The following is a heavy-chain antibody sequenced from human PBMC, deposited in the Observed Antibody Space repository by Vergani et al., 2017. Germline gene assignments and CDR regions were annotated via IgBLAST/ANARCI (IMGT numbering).Heavy chain of an antibody. CDR2: ISYDGTQK. J-gene: IGHJ1*01. D-gene: IGHD1-1*01. CDR3: ATKSXGTPGCQIGYFRE. CDR1: GFTSSYYG. Sequence: VQLVESGGGLVKPGGSLRLSCVVSGFTSSYYGMHWVRQAPGKGLEWVAVISYDGTQKYYADSVKGRFTISRDNSKSTLYLQMNSLRTEDTAVYYCATKSXGTPGCQIGYFREWGQGTLVTVSS. V-gene: IGHV3-30*03.